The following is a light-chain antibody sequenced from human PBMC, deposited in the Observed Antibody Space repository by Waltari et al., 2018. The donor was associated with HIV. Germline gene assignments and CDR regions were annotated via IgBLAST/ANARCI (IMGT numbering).Light chain of an antibody. Sequence: QSALTQPASVSGSPGQSITISCTGTSSDPGGFKSVSWSQQSPGKAPKLIIYDVSYRPSGVSNRFSGSKSGNTAALTISGLQAEDEADYYCGSSMTNVNMDVFGGGTKLTVL. V-gene: IGLV2-14*03. CDR1: SSDPGGFKS. CDR3: GSSMTNVNMDV. CDR2: DVS. J-gene: IGLJ2*01.